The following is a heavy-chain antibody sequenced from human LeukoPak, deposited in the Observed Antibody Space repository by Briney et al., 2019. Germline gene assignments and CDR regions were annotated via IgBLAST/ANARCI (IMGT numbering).Heavy chain of an antibody. CDR1: GYTFTGYY. CDR3: ARGRFGEWDNWFDP. V-gene: IGHV1-2*02. J-gene: IGHJ5*02. Sequence: ASVKVSCKASGYTFTGYYIHWVRQAPGQGLEWMAWINPNSGATNYAQKFQGRVSMTRDTSISTAYMALSRLTSDDTAVYFCARGRFGEWDNWFDPWGQGTLVTVSS. CDR2: INPNSGAT. D-gene: IGHD3-10*01.